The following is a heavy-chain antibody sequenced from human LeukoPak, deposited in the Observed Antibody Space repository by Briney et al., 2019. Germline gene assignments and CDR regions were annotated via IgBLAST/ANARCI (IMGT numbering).Heavy chain of an antibody. CDR1: GYSISSGYY. Sequence: SETLSLTCAVSGYSISSGYYWGWIRQPPGKGLEWIGSIYHSGSTYYNPSLKSRATISVDTSKNQFSLKLSSVTAADTAVYYCARRGDYGDYIDAFDIWGQGTMVTVSS. V-gene: IGHV4-38-2*01. CDR2: IYHSGST. CDR3: ARRGDYGDYIDAFDI. D-gene: IGHD4-17*01. J-gene: IGHJ3*02.